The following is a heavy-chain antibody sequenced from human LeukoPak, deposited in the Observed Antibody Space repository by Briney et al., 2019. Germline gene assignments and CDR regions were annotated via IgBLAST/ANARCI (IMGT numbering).Heavy chain of an antibody. J-gene: IGHJ2*01. CDR2: INHSGST. CDR3: ARGFLWPRGPRYFDL. CDR1: GGSFSGYY. D-gene: IGHD2/OR15-2a*01. V-gene: IGHV4-34*01. Sequence: SETLSLTCAVYGGSFSGYYWSWIRQPPGKGLEWIGEINHSGSTNYNPSLKSRVTISVDTSKNQFSLKLSSVTAADTAVYYCARGFLWPRGPRYFDLWGRGTLVTVSS.